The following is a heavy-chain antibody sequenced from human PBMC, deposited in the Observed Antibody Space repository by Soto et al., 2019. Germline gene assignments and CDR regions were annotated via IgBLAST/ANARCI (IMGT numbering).Heavy chain of an antibody. J-gene: IGHJ6*02. Sequence: EVQLVESGGGLVKPGGSLRLSCAASGFTFSNAWMNWVRQAPGKGLEWVGRIKSKTDGGTTDYAAPVKGRFTISRDDSKNTLYLQMNSLKTEDTAVYYCTTDRERWGYYYGMDVWGQGTTVTVSS. CDR1: GFTFSNAW. D-gene: IGHD1-26*01. V-gene: IGHV3-15*07. CDR2: IKSKTDGGTT. CDR3: TTDRERWGYYYGMDV.